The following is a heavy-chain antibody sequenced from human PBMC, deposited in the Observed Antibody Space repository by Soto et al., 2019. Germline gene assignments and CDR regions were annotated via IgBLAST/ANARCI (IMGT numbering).Heavy chain of an antibody. CDR1: GDSITGDNW. Sequence: QVQLQESGPGLVQPSGTLSLTCAVSGDSITGDNWWSWVRQPPGKGLEWIGEIHHSGATNYNPSLKSRVTISLDKPKNQFSLKLNSVTAADTAMFYCATQGFYRMGVWGRGTTVTVSS. J-gene: IGHJ6*02. CDR3: ATQGFYRMGV. CDR2: IHHSGAT. V-gene: IGHV4-4*02.